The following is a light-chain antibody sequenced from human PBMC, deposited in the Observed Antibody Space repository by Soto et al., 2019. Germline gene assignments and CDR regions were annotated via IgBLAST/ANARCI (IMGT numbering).Light chain of an antibody. V-gene: IGLV2-11*01. CDR3: CSYAGGPYV. CDR1: SDDVGVYNY. J-gene: IGLJ1*01. Sequence: QSALTQPRSVSGSPGQSVTISCTGTSDDVGVYNYVSWYQQHPGKAPKLIIYDVSKRPSGVPDRFSGSKSGNTASLTISGLQAEDEDDYYCCSYAGGPYVFGTGTKVTVL. CDR2: DVS.